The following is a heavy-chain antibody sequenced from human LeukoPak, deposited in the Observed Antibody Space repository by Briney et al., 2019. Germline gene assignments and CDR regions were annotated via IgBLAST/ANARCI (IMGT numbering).Heavy chain of an antibody. D-gene: IGHD3-16*01. CDR2: IYNSGST. J-gene: IGHJ3*01. CDR3: ARDDYGVFDAFDV. CDR1: GGSISSHY. V-gene: IGHV4-59*08. Sequence: SETLSLTCTVSGGSISSHYWSWIRQPPGKGLEWIGYIYNSGSTNYNPSLKSRVTISLDTSKNQFSLHLTSVTAADTPVYFCARDDYGVFDAFDVWGQGTVVTVSS.